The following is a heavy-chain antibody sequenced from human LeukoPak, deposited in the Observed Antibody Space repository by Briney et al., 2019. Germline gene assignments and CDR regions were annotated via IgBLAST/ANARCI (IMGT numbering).Heavy chain of an antibody. J-gene: IGHJ3*02. D-gene: IGHD3-9*01. CDR2: IVVGSGNT. CDR1: GFTFISSA. Sequence: ASAKVSCKASGFTFISSAMQWVRQDRGQRLEWIGWIVVGSGNTNYAQKFQERVTITRDMSTSTGYMELSSLRSKDTAVYYCAAGTYYDILTGLNAFDIWGQGTMVTVSS. CDR3: AAGTYYDILTGLNAFDI. V-gene: IGHV1-58*02.